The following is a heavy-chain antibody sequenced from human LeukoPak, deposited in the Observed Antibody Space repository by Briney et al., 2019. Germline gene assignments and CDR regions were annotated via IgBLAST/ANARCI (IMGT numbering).Heavy chain of an antibody. CDR3: ARDLGSSGWESGDPVPVDY. J-gene: IGHJ4*02. D-gene: IGHD6-19*01. V-gene: IGHV3-21*01. CDR1: GFTFSSYS. Sequence: GGSLRLSCAASGFTFSSYSMNWVRQAPGKGLEWVSSISSSSSYIYYADSVKGRFTISRDNAKNSLYLQMNSLRAEDTAVYYCARDLGSSGWESGDPVPVDYWGQGTLVTVSS. CDR2: ISSSSSYI.